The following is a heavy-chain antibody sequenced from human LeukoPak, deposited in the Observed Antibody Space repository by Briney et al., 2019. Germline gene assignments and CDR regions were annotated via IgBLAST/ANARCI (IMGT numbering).Heavy chain of an antibody. CDR3: AKDIVVVVAATCAFDI. D-gene: IGHD2-15*01. Sequence: GGSLRLSCAASGFTFSSYAMSWVRQAPGKGLEWVSAISGSGGSTYYADSVKGRFTISRDNSKNTLYPQMNSLRAEDTAVYYCAKDIVVVVAATCAFDIWGQGTMVTVSS. J-gene: IGHJ3*02. CDR1: GFTFSSYA. V-gene: IGHV3-23*01. CDR2: ISGSGGST.